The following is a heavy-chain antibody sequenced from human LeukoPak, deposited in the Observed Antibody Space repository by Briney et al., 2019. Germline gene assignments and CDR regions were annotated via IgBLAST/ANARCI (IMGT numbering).Heavy chain of an antibody. D-gene: IGHD2-2*01. CDR1: GFTFSSYS. CDR3: AREGFGYCSSTSCLNWFDP. CDR2: IGSSSNYI. V-gene: IGHV3-21*01. Sequence: GRSLRLSCAASGFTFSSYSMNWVRQAPGKGLEWVSYIGSSSNYIYYADSVKGRFTISRDNAENSLYLQMNSVRAEDTAVYYCAREGFGYCSSTSCLNWFDPWGQGTLVTVSS. J-gene: IGHJ5*02.